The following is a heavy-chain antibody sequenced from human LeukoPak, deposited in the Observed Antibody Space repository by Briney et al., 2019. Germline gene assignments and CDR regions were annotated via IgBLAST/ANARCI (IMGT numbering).Heavy chain of an antibody. Sequence: ASVKVSCKASGYTFTSYGISWVRQAPGQGLEWMGWISAYNGNTNYAQMLQGRVTMTTDTSTSKAYMELRSLRSDDTAVYYCARDGKGYCSSTSCYAYWFDPWGQGTLVTVSS. CDR1: GYTFTSYG. CDR3: ARDGKGYCSSTSCYAYWFDP. V-gene: IGHV1-18*04. J-gene: IGHJ5*02. CDR2: ISAYNGNT. D-gene: IGHD2-2*01.